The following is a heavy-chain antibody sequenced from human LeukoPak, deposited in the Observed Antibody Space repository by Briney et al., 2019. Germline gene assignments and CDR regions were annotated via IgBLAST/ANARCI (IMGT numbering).Heavy chain of an antibody. Sequence: SETLSLTCTVSSGSISTYYWSWIRQPPGKGLEWIGFIYYSGNTNYNPSLKSRVTVSVDTSKNQFSLKLSSVTAADTAVYRCARHIGGSGSHDAFDIWGQGTMATVSS. CDR2: IYYSGNT. CDR1: SGSISTYY. V-gene: IGHV4-59*08. D-gene: IGHD3-10*01. CDR3: ARHIGGSGSHDAFDI. J-gene: IGHJ3*02.